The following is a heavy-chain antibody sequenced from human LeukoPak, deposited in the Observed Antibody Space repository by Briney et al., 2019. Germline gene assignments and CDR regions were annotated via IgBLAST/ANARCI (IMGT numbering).Heavy chain of an antibody. D-gene: IGHD5-18*01. V-gene: IGHV4-59*01. CDR2: IYYSGGA. CDR1: GGSISSYY. J-gene: IGHJ4*02. Sequence: SVTLSLTCTVSGGSISSYYWSWIRQPPGKGLEWIGYIYYSGGANYNPSLKSRVTISLDTSKKQFSLKLTSVTAADTAVYYCARAPYSYGYFDYWGQGTLVTVSS. CDR3: ARAPYSYGYFDY.